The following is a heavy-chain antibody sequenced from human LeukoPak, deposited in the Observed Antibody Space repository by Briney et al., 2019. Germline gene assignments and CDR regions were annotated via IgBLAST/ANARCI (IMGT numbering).Heavy chain of an antibody. Sequence: ASLSLSSTASGYTFTIYNMRWVCHTPGQGLGRMGVINPSGGSTSYAQQLQGRVTMTRDMSTSTVYMELSSLRSEDTAVYYCARPDYDILTGYVFDSWGQGTLVTVSS. D-gene: IGHD3-9*01. CDR2: INPSGGST. CDR3: ARPDYDILTGYVFDS. V-gene: IGHV1-46*01. J-gene: IGHJ4*02. CDR1: GYTFTIYN.